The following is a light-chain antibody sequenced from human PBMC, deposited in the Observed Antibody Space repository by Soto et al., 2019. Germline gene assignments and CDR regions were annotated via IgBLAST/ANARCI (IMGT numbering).Light chain of an antibody. Sequence: QSVLTQPPSASGSPGQSVAISCTGTSSDVGGYNYVSWYQQHPGKAPKLMIYEVNKRPSGVPDRFSGSKSGNTAPLTVSGLQAEDEADYYCSSYAGSSNVFGTGTKVTV. CDR3: SSYAGSSNV. V-gene: IGLV2-8*01. CDR1: SSDVGGYNY. J-gene: IGLJ1*01. CDR2: EVN.